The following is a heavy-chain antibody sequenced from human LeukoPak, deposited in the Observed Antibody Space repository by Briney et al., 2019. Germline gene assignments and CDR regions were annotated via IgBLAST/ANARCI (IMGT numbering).Heavy chain of an antibody. J-gene: IGHJ6*02. Sequence: GGSLRLSCAASGFTFSSYGMHWVRQAPGEGLEWVAVISYDGSNKYYADSVKGRFTISRDNSKNTLYLQMNSLRAEDTAVYYCAKEKALGYYYYGMDVWGQGTTVTVSS. CDR3: AKEKALGYYYYGMDV. V-gene: IGHV3-30*18. CDR1: GFTFSSYG. CDR2: ISYDGSNK. D-gene: IGHD7-27*01.